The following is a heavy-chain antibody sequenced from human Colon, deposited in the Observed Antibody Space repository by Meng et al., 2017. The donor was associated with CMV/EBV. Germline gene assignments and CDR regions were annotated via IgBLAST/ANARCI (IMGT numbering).Heavy chain of an antibody. D-gene: IGHD2-15*01. CDR2: IFSGGAT. J-gene: IGHJ4*02. Sequence: GESLKISCGGSGFTVSNSYMTWVRYLPGKGLEWVAIIFSGGATYYADSVRGRFTISRDNSENTLFLQMNNLRADGTAIYYCAIDSLGVVAATDWGTGTPVTVSS. CDR3: AIDSLGVVAATD. V-gene: IGHV3-53*01. CDR1: GFTVSNSY.